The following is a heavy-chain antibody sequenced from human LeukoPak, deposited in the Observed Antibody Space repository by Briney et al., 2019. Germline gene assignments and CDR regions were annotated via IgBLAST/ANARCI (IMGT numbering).Heavy chain of an antibody. V-gene: IGHV3-48*03. Sequence: PGGSLRLSCAASGFTFSSYEMNWVRQVPGKGLEWISYISSSGSTIYFADSVKGRFTISRDNAKNSLYLQMNSLRAEDTAVYYCARPSRPYRSSEYFQHWGQGTRVIVSS. J-gene: IGHJ1*01. D-gene: IGHD6-13*01. CDR3: ARPSRPYRSSEYFQH. CDR2: ISSSGSTI. CDR1: GFTFSSYE.